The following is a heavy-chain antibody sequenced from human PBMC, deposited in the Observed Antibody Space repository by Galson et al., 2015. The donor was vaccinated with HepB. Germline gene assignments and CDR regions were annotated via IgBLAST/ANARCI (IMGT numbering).Heavy chain of an antibody. D-gene: IGHD2/OR15-2a*01. J-gene: IGHJ4*02. CDR3: ARVLSGPAFDY. CDR2: ISYDGSNK. V-gene: IGHV3-30-3*01. CDR1: GFTFSSYA. Sequence: SLRLSCAASGFTFSSYAMHWVRQAPGKGLEWVAVISYDGSNKYYADSVKGRFTISRDNSKNTLYLQMSSLRAEDTAVYYCARVLSGPAFDYWGQGTLVTVSS.